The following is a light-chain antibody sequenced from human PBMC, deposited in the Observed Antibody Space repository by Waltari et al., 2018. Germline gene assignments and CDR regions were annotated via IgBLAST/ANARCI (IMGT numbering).Light chain of an antibody. J-gene: IGKJ2*01. V-gene: IGKV3-15*01. CDR3: QQYNNWPPGDT. CDR1: QSVSSN. Sequence: EIVMTQSPATLSVSPGERATLSCRASQSVSSNVAWYQQKPGQAPRLLIYGASTRATGIPARFSGSASGTEYTLTISSLQSEDFAVYYCQQYNNWPPGDTFGQGTKLEIK. CDR2: GAS.